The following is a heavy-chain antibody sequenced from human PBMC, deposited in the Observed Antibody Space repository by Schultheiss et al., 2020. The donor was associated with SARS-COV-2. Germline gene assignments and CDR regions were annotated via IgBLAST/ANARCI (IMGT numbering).Heavy chain of an antibody. CDR1: GGSISSYY. V-gene: IGHV4-59*08. J-gene: IGHJ5*02. Sequence: SETLSLTCTVSGGSISSYYWSWIRQPPGKGLEWIGYIYYSGSTNYNPSLKSRVTISVDTSKNQFSLKLSSVTAADTAVYYCARARGSYRARRHNNWFDPWGQGTLVTVSS. D-gene: IGHD3-16*01. CDR3: ARARGSYRARRHNNWFDP. CDR2: IYYSGST.